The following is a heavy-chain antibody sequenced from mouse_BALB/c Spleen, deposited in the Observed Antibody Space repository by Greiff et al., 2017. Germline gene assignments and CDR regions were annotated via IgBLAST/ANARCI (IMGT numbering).Heavy chain of an antibody. D-gene: IGHD1-2*01. CDR1: GFSLSSYS. J-gene: IGHJ2*01. CDR3: ARAITTATQYYLDY. Sequence: QVQLKESGPGLVAPSQSLSITCTVSGFSLSSYSVHWVRQPPGKGLEWLGMIWGGGSTDYNSALKSRLSISKDNSKSQVFLQMNSLQTDDTAMYYCARAITTATQYYLDYWGQGTTLTVSS. CDR2: IWGGGST. V-gene: IGHV2-6-4*01.